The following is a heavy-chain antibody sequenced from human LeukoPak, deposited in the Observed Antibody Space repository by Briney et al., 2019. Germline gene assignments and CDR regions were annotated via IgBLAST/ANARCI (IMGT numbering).Heavy chain of an antibody. Sequence: GGSLRLSCAASGFTFSSYSINWVRQAPGKGLEWVSYISSSSSTIYHADSVKGRFTVSRDNAKNSLYLQMNSLRAEDTAVYYCARVDLIDGLGRNFDYWGQGTLVTVSS. J-gene: IGHJ4*02. V-gene: IGHV3-48*01. CDR1: GFTFSSYS. D-gene: IGHD3/OR15-3a*01. CDR2: ISSSSSTI. CDR3: ARVDLIDGLGRNFDY.